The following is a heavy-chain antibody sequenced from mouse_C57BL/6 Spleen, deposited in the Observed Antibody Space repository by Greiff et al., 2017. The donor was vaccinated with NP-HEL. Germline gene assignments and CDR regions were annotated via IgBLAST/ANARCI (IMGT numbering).Heavy chain of an antibody. D-gene: IGHD1-1*01. V-gene: IGHV5-6*01. CDR2: ISSGGSYT. Sequence: DVQLVESGGDLVKPGGSLKLSCAASGFTFSSYGMSWVRQTPDKRLEWVATISSGGSYTYYPDSVKGRFTISRDNAKNTLYLQMSSLKSEDTAMYYCARHVGGSSYFDYWGQGTTLTVSS. CDR3: ARHVGGSSYFDY. J-gene: IGHJ2*01. CDR1: GFTFSSYG.